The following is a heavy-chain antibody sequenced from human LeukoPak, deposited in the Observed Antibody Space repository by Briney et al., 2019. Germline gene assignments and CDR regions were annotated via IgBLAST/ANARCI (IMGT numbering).Heavy chain of an antibody. CDR1: GYTFNVYY. D-gene: IGHD6-13*01. Sequence: GASVKVSCKASGYTFNVYYIHWVRQAPGQGLEWMAWINPNSGGTDYADRFQGRVTMTRDTSISTAYMELSRLRSDDTAVYYCAVIAAAAGYDYWGQGTLVTVSS. CDR2: INPNSGGT. V-gene: IGHV1-2*02. J-gene: IGHJ4*02. CDR3: AVIAAAAGYDY.